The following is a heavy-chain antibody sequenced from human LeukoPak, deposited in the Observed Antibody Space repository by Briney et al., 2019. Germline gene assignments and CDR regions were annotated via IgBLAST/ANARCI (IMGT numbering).Heavy chain of an antibody. J-gene: IGHJ4*02. CDR1: GGSISSGGYY. Sequence: SQTLSLTCTVSGGSISSGGYYWSWIRQHPGKGLEWIGYIYYSGGTYYNPSLKSRVTISVDTSKNQFSLKLSSVTAADTAVYYCARLAQVGRLFDYWGQGTLVTVSS. D-gene: IGHD1-26*01. CDR2: IYYSGGT. CDR3: ARLAQVGRLFDY. V-gene: IGHV4-31*03.